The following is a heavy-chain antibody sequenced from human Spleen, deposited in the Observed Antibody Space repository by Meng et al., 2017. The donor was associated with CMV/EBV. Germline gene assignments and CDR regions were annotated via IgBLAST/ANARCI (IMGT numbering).Heavy chain of an antibody. CDR2: INWTGGSR. J-gene: IGHJ1*01. Sequence: GESLKISCAASGFTFDDSTMHWVRQAPGKGLEWVSLINWTGGSRHYADSVKGRFTISRDDSKNSLYLQMNSLRTEDTAFYYCARSPMGSCSTTTCYPAYFQHWGQGTLVTVSS. V-gene: IGHV3-43*01. CDR3: ARSPMGSCSTTTCYPAYFQH. CDR1: GFTFDDST. D-gene: IGHD2-2*01.